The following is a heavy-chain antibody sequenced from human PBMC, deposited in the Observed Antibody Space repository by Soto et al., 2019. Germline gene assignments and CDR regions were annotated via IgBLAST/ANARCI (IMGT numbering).Heavy chain of an antibody. D-gene: IGHD2-2*01. CDR1: GGSFSGYY. CDR3: ARAVRYCSSTSCPRPYYYYGMDV. Sequence: SETLSLTCAVYGGSFSGYYWSWIRQPPGKGLEWIGEINHSGSTNYNPSLKSRVTISVDPSKNQFSLKLSSVPAADTAVYYCARAVRYCSSTSCPRPYYYYGMDVWGQGTTVTLS. J-gene: IGHJ6*02. CDR2: INHSGST. V-gene: IGHV4-34*01.